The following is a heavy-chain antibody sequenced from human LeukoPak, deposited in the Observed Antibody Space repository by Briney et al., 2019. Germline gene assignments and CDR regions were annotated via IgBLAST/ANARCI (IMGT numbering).Heavy chain of an antibody. D-gene: IGHD3-22*01. J-gene: IGHJ4*02. CDR2: INHSGST. CDR1: GGSFSGYY. Sequence: SETLSLTCAVYGGSFSGYYWSWIRQPPGKGLEWIGEINHSGSTNYNPSLKSRVTISVDTSKNQFSLKLSSVTAADTAVYYCAREANYYDSSGYYYLPDYWGQGTLVTVSS. V-gene: IGHV4-34*01. CDR3: AREANYYDSSGYYYLPDY.